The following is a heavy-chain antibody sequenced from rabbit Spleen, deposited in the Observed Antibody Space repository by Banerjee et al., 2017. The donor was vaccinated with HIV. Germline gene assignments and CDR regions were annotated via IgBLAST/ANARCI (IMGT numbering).Heavy chain of an antibody. D-gene: IGHD1-1*01. J-gene: IGHJ4*01. CDR1: GFSFNSGYD. Sequence: QQLVESGGGLVKPGASLTLTCKASGFSFNSGYDMCWVRQAPGKGLEWIACIGTGVGDTYYANWAKGRFTISKTSSTTVTLQVTSLTAADTATYFCARDGSGSGYNYLDLWGQGTLVTVS. V-gene: IGHV1S40*01. CDR3: ARDGSGSGYNYLDL. CDR2: IGTGVGDT.